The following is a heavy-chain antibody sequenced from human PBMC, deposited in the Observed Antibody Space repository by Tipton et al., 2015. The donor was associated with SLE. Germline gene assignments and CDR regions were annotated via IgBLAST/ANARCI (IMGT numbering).Heavy chain of an antibody. V-gene: IGHV4-34*01. D-gene: IGHD5-18*01. CDR2: INHSGST. CDR1: GGSFSGYY. J-gene: IGHJ3*02. Sequence: TLSLTCAVYGGSFSGYYWSWIRQPPGKGLEWIGEINHSGSTNYNPSLKSRVTISVDTSKKQFSLKLSSVTAADTAVYYCAKPRGGYSNAFDIWGQGTMVTVSS. CDR3: AKPRGGYSNAFDI.